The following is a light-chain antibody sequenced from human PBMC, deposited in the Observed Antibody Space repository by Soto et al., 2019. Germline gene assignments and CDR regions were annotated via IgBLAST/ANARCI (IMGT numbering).Light chain of an antibody. Sequence: EIVITQSPATLSVSPGERASLSCRASQSISTNLAWYQQKPGQAPRLLIFGASTRAPDIPARFSGSGSGTEFTLTISGLQSEDFAVYYCQHFNNWRPGVTFGQGTKVDLK. CDR2: GAS. CDR1: QSISTN. J-gene: IGKJ1*01. CDR3: QHFNNWRPGVT. V-gene: IGKV3-15*01.